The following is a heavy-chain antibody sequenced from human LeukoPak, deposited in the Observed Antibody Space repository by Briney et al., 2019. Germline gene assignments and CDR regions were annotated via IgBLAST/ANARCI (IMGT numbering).Heavy chain of an antibody. J-gene: IGHJ4*02. CDR1: GFTFSSYE. CDR2: ISSSGSTI. V-gene: IGHV3-48*03. Sequence: GGSLRLSCAASGFTFSSYEMNWVRQAPGKGLKWVSYISSSGSTIYYADSVKGRFTISRDNAKNSLYLQMNSLRAEDTAVYYCARDLGYDILTGYDYWGQGTLVTVSS. CDR3: ARDLGYDILTGYDY. D-gene: IGHD3-9*01.